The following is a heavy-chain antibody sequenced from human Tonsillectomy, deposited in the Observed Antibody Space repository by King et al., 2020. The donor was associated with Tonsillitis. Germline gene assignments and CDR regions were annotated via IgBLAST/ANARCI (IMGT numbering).Heavy chain of an antibody. CDR1: GFIFNNYG. D-gene: IGHD2-2*01. CDR3: ARADCSSPSCFGF. Sequence: VQLVESGGGVVQSGRSLRLSCAASGFIFNNYGMHWVRQAPGKGLEWVAAIDYDGRRKYYAESVKGRFTISRDDSKNTLYLEMGSLRAEDTSVYYCARADCSSPSCFGFWGPGALVTVPS. CDR2: IDYDGRRK. J-gene: IGHJ4*03. V-gene: IGHV3-30*03.